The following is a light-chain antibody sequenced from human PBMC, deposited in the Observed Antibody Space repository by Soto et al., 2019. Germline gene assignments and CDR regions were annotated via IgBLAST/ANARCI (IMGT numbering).Light chain of an antibody. V-gene: IGKV2-28*01. CDR1: QSLLHSNGYSY. J-gene: IGKJ1*01. Sequence: DIVMTQSPLSLPVTPGEPASISFRASQSLLHSNGYSYLDWYLQKPGQSPQLLIYLGSNRASGVPARFSGSGSGTDFTLKISRVEAEDVGVYYCMQALQTWTFGQGTKVDIK. CDR3: MQALQTWT. CDR2: LGS.